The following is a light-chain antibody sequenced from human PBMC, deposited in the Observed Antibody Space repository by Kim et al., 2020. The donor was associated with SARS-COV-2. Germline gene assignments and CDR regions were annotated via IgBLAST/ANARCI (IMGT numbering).Light chain of an antibody. CDR2: DYN. J-gene: IGLJ2*01. CDR3: ATWDRSLSSVV. V-gene: IGLV1-51*01. Sequence: GQKVTISCSGSSSNIGNHFVSWYRQLPGTAPTLLIYDYNKRPSGIPDRFSGSKSGTSATLGITGLQTGDEADYYCATWDRSLSSVVFGGGTQLTVL. CDR1: SSNIGNHF.